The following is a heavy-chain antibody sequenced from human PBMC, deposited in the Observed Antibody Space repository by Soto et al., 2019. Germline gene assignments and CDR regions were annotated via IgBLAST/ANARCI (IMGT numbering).Heavy chain of an antibody. CDR2: ITWNSRVL. CDR1: GLNFDDFA. Sequence: SLRLSCVGTGLNFDDFAMHWVRQAPGKGLEWVSGITWNSRVLAYADSVKGRFTISRDNARNSLYLQMDSLRDEDTALYYCAKGRSDFWSPYYFESWGQGPLVTVSS. V-gene: IGHV3-9*01. D-gene: IGHD3-3*01. CDR3: AKGRSDFWSPYYFES. J-gene: IGHJ4*02.